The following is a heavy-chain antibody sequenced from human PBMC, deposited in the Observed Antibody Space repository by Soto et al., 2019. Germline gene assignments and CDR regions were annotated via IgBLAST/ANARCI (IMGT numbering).Heavy chain of an antibody. CDR1: GYSFTSYW. J-gene: IGHJ6*02. CDR2: IYPGDSDT. Sequence: PGASLKISCKGSGYSFTSYWIGWVRQMPGKGLEWMGIIYPGDSDTRYSPSFQGQVTISADKSISTAYLQWSSLKASDTAMYYCARLGESYCSGGSCYLRGYYYYYGMDVWGQGTTVTVS. D-gene: IGHD2-15*01. CDR3: ARLGESYCSGGSCYLRGYYYYYGMDV. V-gene: IGHV5-51*01.